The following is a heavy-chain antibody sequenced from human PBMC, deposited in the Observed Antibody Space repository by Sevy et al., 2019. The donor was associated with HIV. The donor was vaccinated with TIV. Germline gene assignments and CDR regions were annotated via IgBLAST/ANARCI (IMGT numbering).Heavy chain of an antibody. J-gene: IGHJ4*02. D-gene: IGHD1-26*01. CDR3: AGENAWGRGYS. V-gene: IGHV4-59*08. Sequence: SETLSLTCTVSGGSITSLYWNWIRLPPDKGLEWIANIYYNGHINYNPSLKSRVTLSLDTSKNQLSLRLSSVTAADTAMYYCAGENAWGRGYSWGQGTLVTVSS. CDR2: IYYNGHI. CDR1: GGSITSLY.